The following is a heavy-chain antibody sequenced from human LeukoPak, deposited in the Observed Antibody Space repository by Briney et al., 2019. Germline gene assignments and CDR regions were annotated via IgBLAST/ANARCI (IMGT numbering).Heavy chain of an antibody. CDR3: ARGVTETNYYYYGMDV. Sequence: SETLSLTCAVSGGSISSGGYSWSWIRQPPGKGLEWIGYIYHSGSTYYNPSLKSRVTISVGRSKNQFSLKLSSVTAADTAVYYCARGVTETNYYYYGMDVWGQGTTVTVSS. V-gene: IGHV4-30-2*01. CDR1: GGSISSGGYS. CDR2: IYHSGST. D-gene: IGHD4-17*01. J-gene: IGHJ6*02.